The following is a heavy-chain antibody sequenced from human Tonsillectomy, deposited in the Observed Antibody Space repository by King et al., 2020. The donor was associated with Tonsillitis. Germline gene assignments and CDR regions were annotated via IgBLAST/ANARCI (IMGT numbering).Heavy chain of an antibody. CDR1: GFTFDTYW. Sequence: VQLVESGGGLVQPGGSLRLSCVASGFTFDTYWMNWVRQAPGKGLEWVANIKQDGSEKYYVDSVKGRFTISRDNAKNSLYLQMNSLRVEDTAIYYCARDLDTMVRGIITRYMDVWGKGTTVTVSS. V-gene: IGHV3-7*04. CDR3: ARDLDTMVRGIITRYMDV. D-gene: IGHD3-10*01. J-gene: IGHJ6*03. CDR2: IKQDGSEK.